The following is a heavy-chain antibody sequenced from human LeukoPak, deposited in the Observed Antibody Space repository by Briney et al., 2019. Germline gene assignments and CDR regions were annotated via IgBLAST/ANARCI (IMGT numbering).Heavy chain of an antibody. CDR3: ARVGWGAVAGRENHYAYYYMDA. CDR1: GYTFTSYD. CDR2: MNPNSGNT. D-gene: IGHD6-19*01. V-gene: IGHV1-8*01. Sequence: ASVKVSCKASGYTFTSYDINWVRQATGQGLEWLGYMNPNSGNTRYAQKFQGRVTMTRNTSINTAYVELSSLRSEDTAVYYCARVGWGAVAGRENHYAYYYMDAWGAGTTVTISS. J-gene: IGHJ6*03.